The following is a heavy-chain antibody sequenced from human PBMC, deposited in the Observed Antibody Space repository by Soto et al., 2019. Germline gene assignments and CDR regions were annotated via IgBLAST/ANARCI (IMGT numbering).Heavy chain of an antibody. Sequence: PGGSLRLSCAASGFTFSSYAMHWVRQAPGKGLEWVAVISYDGSNKYYADSVKGRFTISRDNSKNTLYLQMNSLRAEDTAVYYCAREYDTAMAYYYYGMDVWGQGTTVTVS. CDR1: GFTFSSYA. D-gene: IGHD5-18*01. V-gene: IGHV3-30-3*01. CDR3: AREYDTAMAYYYYGMDV. CDR2: ISYDGSNK. J-gene: IGHJ6*02.